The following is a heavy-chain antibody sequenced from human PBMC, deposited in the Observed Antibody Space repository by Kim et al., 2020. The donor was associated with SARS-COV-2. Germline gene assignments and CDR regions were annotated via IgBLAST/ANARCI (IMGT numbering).Heavy chain of an antibody. CDR3: ARHGSDSFYYYTMDV. CDR2: IYYSGST. V-gene: IGHV4-59*08. D-gene: IGHD2-21*02. J-gene: IGHJ6*02. CDR1: GGSITSYY. Sequence: SETLSLTCTVSGGSITSYYWSWIRQPPGKGLEWIGYIYYSGSTTYNPSLKSRVTISVDTSKKQFSLNLTSVTAAYTALYYCARHGSDSFYYYTMDVRGQG.